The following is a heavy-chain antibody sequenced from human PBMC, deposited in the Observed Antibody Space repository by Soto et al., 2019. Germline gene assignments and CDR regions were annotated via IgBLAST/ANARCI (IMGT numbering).Heavy chain of an antibody. CDR2: VSSSGSRT. Sequence: GGSLRLSCAAAGFTFSSYPMSWVRQAPGRGLEWVSFVSSSGSRTHYADSVKGRFTISRDNSKSTLFLQMTSLRAEDTAIYYCAKDRVALAGMGYIDYWGQGALVTVSS. CDR1: GFTFSSYP. D-gene: IGHD6-19*01. J-gene: IGHJ4*02. V-gene: IGHV3-23*03. CDR3: AKDRVALAGMGYIDY.